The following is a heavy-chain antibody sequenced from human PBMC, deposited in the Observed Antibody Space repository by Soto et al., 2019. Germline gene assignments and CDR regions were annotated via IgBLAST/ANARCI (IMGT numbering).Heavy chain of an antibody. CDR2: VNGGDGNT. Sequence: ASVKVSCKASGYTFTTHVMHWVRQAPGQRLEWMGWVNGGDGNTKYSQKFQDRVTITRDTSATTAYMELSRLRSEDRAVYYCARDSGIRGPSGDLDYWGQGTLVTVSS. CDR3: ARDSGIRGPSGDLDY. CDR1: GYTFTTHV. J-gene: IGHJ4*02. D-gene: IGHD1-20*01. V-gene: IGHV1-3*01.